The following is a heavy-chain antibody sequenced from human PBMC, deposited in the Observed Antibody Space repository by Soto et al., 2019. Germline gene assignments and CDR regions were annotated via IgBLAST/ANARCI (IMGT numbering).Heavy chain of an antibody. CDR1: GGTFSSYA. D-gene: IGHD3-10*01. CDR3: ARSLAGEGYYYYGMDV. V-gene: IGHV1-69*13. CDR2: IIPIFGTA. Sequence: GASVKVSCKASGGTFSSYAISWVRQAPGQGLEWMGGIIPIFGTANYAQKFQGRVTITADESTSTAYMELSSLRSEDTAVYYCARSLAGEGYYYYGMDVWGQGTTVTVSS. J-gene: IGHJ6*02.